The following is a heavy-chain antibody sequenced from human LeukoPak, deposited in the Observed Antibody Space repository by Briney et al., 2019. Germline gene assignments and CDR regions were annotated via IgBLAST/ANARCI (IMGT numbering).Heavy chain of an antibody. J-gene: IGHJ4*02. V-gene: IGHV3-7*03. CDR1: GFTYTAHW. D-gene: IGHD3-22*01. CDR2: IKEDGREK. Sequence: GGSLRLSRVGSGFTYTAHWMTWVRQAPGKGLEWVANIKEDGREKYYVDSVKGRFAISRDNAKNSLYLQMNSLRVEDTAVYYCTSGLFDYWGQGTLVTVSS. CDR3: TSGLFDY.